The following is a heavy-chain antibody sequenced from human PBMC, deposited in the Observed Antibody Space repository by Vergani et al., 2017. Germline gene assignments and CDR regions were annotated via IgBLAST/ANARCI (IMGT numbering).Heavy chain of an antibody. J-gene: IGHJ1*01. CDR3: ARSSGTRKYQLRLGYFQH. D-gene: IGHD2-2*01. V-gene: IGHV3-30-3*01. Sequence: QVQLVESGGGVVPPGRSLRLSCAASGFTFSSYAMHWVRQAPGKGLEGVAVISYDGSNKYYADSVKGPFTISRDNSKNTLYLQMNSLRAKDTAVYYCARSSGTRKYQLRLGYFQHWGQGTLVTVSS. CDR2: ISYDGSNK. CDR1: GFTFSSYA.